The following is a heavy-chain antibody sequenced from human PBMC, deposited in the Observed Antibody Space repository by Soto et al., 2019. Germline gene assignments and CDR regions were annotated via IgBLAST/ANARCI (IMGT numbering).Heavy chain of an antibody. D-gene: IGHD3-3*01. J-gene: IGHJ4*02. CDR2: ISYDGSNK. CDR1: GFTFSSYA. CDR3: AKEKNTEYDAFDY. Sequence: GGSLRLSCAASGFTFSSYAMHWVRQAPGKGLEWVAVISYDGSNKYYADSVKGRFTTSRDNSKNTLYLQMSGLTVADTAIYYCAKEKNTEYDAFDYWGQGTLVTVS. V-gene: IGHV3-30-3*01.